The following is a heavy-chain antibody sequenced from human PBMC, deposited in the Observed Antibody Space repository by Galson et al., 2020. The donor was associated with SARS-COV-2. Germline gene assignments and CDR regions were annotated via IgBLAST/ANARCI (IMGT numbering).Heavy chain of an antibody. J-gene: IGHJ3*02. D-gene: IGHD3-3*02. V-gene: IGHV3-53*01. CDR1: GFTVSDNH. CDR3: ARVGIHFAIYAFDI. CDR2: IYSSGNT. Sequence: GGSLRLSCAVSGFTVSDNHMSWVRQAPGKGLEWVSVIYSSGNTYYADSVKGRFTISRDNSENTLYLQMNSLRAEDTAVYYCARVGIHFAIYAFDIWGQGTLVTVSP.